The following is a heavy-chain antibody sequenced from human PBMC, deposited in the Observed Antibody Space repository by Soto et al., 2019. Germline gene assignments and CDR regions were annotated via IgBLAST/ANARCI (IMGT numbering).Heavy chain of an antibody. Sequence: ELQLVESGGGLVQPGGSLRLSCAASGFTFSGDWMHWVRQAAGKGLVWVSRINMDGSSTNYADSVKGRFTISRDNAKNTLYLQMNSLRVDDTAVYYCARGPRGLYHHDYWGQGALVTVSS. J-gene: IGHJ4*02. CDR2: INMDGSST. CDR1: GFTFSGDW. V-gene: IGHV3-74*01. D-gene: IGHD2-2*01. CDR3: ARGPRGLYHHDY.